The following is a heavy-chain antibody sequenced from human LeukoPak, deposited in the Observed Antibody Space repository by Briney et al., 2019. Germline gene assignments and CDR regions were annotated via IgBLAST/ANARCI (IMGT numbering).Heavy chain of an antibody. CDR2: IYTSGST. V-gene: IGHV4-4*07. J-gene: IGHJ4*02. CDR3: ARDLLAAAAGTYFDY. D-gene: IGHD6-13*01. CDR1: GGSISSYY. Sequence: PSETLSLTRTVSGGSISSYYWSWIWQPAGKGLEWIGRIYTSGSTNYNPSLKSRVTMSVDTSKNQFSLELSSVTAADTAVYYCARDLLAAAAGTYFDYWGQGTLVTVSS.